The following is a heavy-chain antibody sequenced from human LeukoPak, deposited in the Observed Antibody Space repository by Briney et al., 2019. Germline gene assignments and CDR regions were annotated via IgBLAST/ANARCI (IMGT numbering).Heavy chain of an antibody. CDR1: GYTFTGYY. D-gene: IGHD1-26*01. Sequence: GASVKVSCKASGYTFTGYYMHWVRQAPGQGLEWMGWINPNSGGTNYAQKFQGRVTMTRDTSISTAYMELSRLRSDDTAVYYCARAARYSGSYPPFPRSNYFDYWGQGTLVTVSS. CDR2: INPNSGGT. J-gene: IGHJ4*02. CDR3: ARAARYSGSYPPFPRSNYFDY. V-gene: IGHV1-2*02.